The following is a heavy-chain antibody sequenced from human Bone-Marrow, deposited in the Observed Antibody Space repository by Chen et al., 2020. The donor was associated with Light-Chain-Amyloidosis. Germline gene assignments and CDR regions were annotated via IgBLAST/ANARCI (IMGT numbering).Heavy chain of an antibody. CDR2: IYPDDSDA. V-gene: IGHV5-51*01. D-gene: IGHD5-12*01. Sequence: VQLEQSGPEVKKPGEPLKISCKGSGYTFPNYWIGWVRQMPGKGLGGMGVIYPDDSDARYSPSFEGQVTISADKSITTAYLQWRSLKASDTAMYYCARRRDGYNFDYWGQGTLVTVSS. CDR1: GYTFPNYW. CDR3: ARRRDGYNFDY. J-gene: IGHJ4*02.